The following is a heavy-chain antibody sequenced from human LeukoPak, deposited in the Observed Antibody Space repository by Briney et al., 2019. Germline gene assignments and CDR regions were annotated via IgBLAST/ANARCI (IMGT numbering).Heavy chain of an antibody. J-gene: IGHJ4*02. CDR3: ARDSYVVATLRHFDY. CDR2: ISAYNGNT. D-gene: IGHD5-12*01. CDR1: GYTFTGYY. Sequence: ASVKVSCKASGYTFTGYYMHWVRQAPGQGLEWMGWISAYNGNTNYAQKLQGRVTMTTDTSTSTAYMELRSLRSDDTAVYYCARDSYVVATLRHFDYWGQGTLVTVSS. V-gene: IGHV1-18*04.